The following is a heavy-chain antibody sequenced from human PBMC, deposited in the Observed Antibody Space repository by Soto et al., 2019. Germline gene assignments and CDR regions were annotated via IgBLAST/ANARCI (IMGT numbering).Heavy chain of an antibody. J-gene: IGHJ6*02. D-gene: IGHD6-13*01. CDR3: ARVPDSSSWYVYYYYGMDV. Sequence: PSETLSLTCTVSGGSISSSSYYWGWIRQPPGKGLERIGSIYYSGSTYYNPSLKSRVTISVDTSKNQFSLKLSSVTAADTAVYYCARVPDSSSWYVYYYYGMDVWGQGTTVTVSS. CDR1: GGSISSSSYY. V-gene: IGHV4-39*01. CDR2: IYYSGST.